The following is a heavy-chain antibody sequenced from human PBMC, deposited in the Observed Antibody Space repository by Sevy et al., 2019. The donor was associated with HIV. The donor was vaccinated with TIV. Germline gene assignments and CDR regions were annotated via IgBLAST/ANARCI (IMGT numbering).Heavy chain of an antibody. CDR3: ARAVRGPYYMDV. D-gene: IGHD3-10*01. J-gene: IGHJ6*03. CDR1: GGSISSGSYY. V-gene: IGHV4-61*02. CDR2: IYTSGST. Sequence: SETLSLTCTVSGGSISSGSYYWSWIRQPAGKGLEWIGRIYTSGSTNYNPSLKSRVTISVDTYKNQFSLKLSSVTAADTAVYYCARAVRGPYYMDVWGKGTTVTVSS.